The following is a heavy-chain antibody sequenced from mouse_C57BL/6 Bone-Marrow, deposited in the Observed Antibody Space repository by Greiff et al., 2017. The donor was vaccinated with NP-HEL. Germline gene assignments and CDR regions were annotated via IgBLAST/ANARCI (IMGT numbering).Heavy chain of an antibody. CDR2: IDPETGGT. D-gene: IGHD2-2*01. CDR3: TRRGYGYDYFDY. J-gene: IGHJ2*01. Sequence: VQLQQSGAELVRPGASVTLSCKASGYTFTDYEMHWVKQTPVHGLEWIGAIDPETGGTAYNQKFKGKAILTADKSSSTAYMELRSLTSEDSAVYYCTRRGYGYDYFDYWGQGTTLTVSS. V-gene: IGHV1-15*01. CDR1: GYTFTDYE.